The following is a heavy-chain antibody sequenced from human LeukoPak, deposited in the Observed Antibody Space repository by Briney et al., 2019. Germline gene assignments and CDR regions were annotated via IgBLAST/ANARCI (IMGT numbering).Heavy chain of an antibody. J-gene: IGHJ4*02. V-gene: IGHV4-59*08. D-gene: IGHD3-10*01. CDR3: ARHARSYGSGSDFDY. Sequence: SSETLSLTRTVSGGSISSYYWSWIRQPPGKGLEWIGYIYYSGSTNYNPSLKSRVTISVDTSKNQFSLKLSSVTAADTAVYYCARHARSYGSGSDFDYWGQGTLVTVSS. CDR2: IYYSGST. CDR1: GGSISSYY.